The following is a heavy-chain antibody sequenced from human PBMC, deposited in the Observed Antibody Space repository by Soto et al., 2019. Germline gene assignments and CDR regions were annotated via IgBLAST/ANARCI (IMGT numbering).Heavy chain of an antibody. J-gene: IGHJ5*02. Sequence: GGSLRLSCAASGFAFDDYVMHWVRQPPGRGLEWVSGITWNGGTIRYVDSVKGRFTISRDNAENSLYLQMSSLRPEDTAVYYCAKGGSAALIAPSGRDNWFDPWGQGTQVTV. CDR3: AKGGSAALIAPSGRDNWFDP. CDR2: ITWNGGTI. D-gene: IGHD6-13*01. CDR1: GFAFDDYV. V-gene: IGHV3-9*01.